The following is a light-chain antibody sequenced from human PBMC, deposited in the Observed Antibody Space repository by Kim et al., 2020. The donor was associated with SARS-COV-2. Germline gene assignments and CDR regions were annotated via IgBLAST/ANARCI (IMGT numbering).Light chain of an antibody. CDR2: DAS. J-gene: IGKJ4*01. CDR3: QQRSSWVT. V-gene: IGKV3-11*01. Sequence: PGDTATLSCRASQSIGSSLAWYQHKPGQAPSLLIYDASNRAAGIPARFSGSGSGTDFTLTITSLEPEDFALYYCQQRSSWVTFGGGTKVDIK. CDR1: QSIGSS.